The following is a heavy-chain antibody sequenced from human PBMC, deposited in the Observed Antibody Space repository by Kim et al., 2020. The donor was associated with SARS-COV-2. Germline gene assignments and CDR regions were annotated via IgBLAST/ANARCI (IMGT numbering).Heavy chain of an antibody. CDR3: ARGFGYCSGGSCPGGRDY. Sequence: ASVKVSRKASGYTFTSYYMHWVRQAPGQGLEWMGIINPSGGSTSYAQKFQGRVTMTRDTSTSTVYMELSSLRSEDTAVYYCARGFGYCSGGSCPGGRDYWGQGTLVTVSS. CDR1: GYTFTSYY. J-gene: IGHJ4*02. CDR2: INPSGGST. V-gene: IGHV1-46*01. D-gene: IGHD2-15*01.